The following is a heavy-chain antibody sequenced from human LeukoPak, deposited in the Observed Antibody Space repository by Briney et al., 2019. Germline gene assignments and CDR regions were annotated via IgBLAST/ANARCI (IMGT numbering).Heavy chain of an antibody. J-gene: IGHJ4*02. D-gene: IGHD3-16*02. CDR3: ARDLLPRVLDDYVWGSYCYLFDY. V-gene: IGHV3-30-3*01. Sequence: RSGGSLRLSCAASGFTFSSYAMHWVRQAPGKGLEWVAVISYDRSITYYADSVKGRFTLSCDNSKNTLYLQMNSLSPEDTAVYYCARDLLPRVLDDYVWGSYCYLFDYWGQGTLVTVSS. CDR2: ISYDRSIT. CDR1: GFTFSSYA.